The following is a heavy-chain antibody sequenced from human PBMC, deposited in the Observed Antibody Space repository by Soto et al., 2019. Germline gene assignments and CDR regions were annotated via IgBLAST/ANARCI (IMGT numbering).Heavy chain of an antibody. J-gene: IGHJ6*02. CDR1: GGSISSGGYY. CDR3: AREWEVRRDYYYGMDV. Sequence: SPTLSLTCTVSGGSISSGGYYWSWIRQHPGKGLEWIGYIYYSGSTYYNPSLKSRVTISVDTSKNQFSLKLSSVTAADTAVYYCAREWEVRRDYYYGMDVWGQGTTVTVSS. D-gene: IGHD1-26*01. V-gene: IGHV4-31*03. CDR2: IYYSGST.